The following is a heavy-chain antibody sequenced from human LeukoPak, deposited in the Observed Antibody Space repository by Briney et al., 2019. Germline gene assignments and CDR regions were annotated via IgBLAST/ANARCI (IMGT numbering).Heavy chain of an antibody. CDR1: GGSISMSSYY. CDR3: ARDEGRPNYYFDY. D-gene: IGHD4/OR15-4a*01. CDR2: IYHSGST. V-gene: IGHV4-30-2*01. J-gene: IGHJ4*02. Sequence: PSETLSLTCTVSGGSISMSSYYWSWIRQPPGKGLEWIGYIYHSGSTYYNPSLKSRVTISLDRSKNQFSLKLSSVTAADTAVYYCARDEGRPNYYFDYWGQGTLVTVSS.